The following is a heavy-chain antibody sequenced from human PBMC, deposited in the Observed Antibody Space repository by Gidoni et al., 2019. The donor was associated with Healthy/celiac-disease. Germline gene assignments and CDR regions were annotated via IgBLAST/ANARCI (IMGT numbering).Heavy chain of an antibody. D-gene: IGHD3-9*01. CDR2: IIPIFGTA. J-gene: IGHJ3*02. Sequence: QVQLVQSGAEVKKPGSSVKVSCKASGGTFRSSAISWVRQAPGQGLEWMGGIIPIFGTANYAQKFQGRVTITADESTSTAYMELSSLRSEDTAVYYCARDYDILTGSYIDAFDIWGQGTMVTVSS. CDR3: ARDYDILTGSYIDAFDI. CDR1: GGTFRSSA. V-gene: IGHV1-69*01.